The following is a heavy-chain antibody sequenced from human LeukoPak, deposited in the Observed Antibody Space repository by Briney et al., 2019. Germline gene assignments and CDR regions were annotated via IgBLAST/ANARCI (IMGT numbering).Heavy chain of an antibody. J-gene: IGHJ4*02. Sequence: GESLKISCKGSGSRFSSYWIGWGRQMPGKGLEWMRIIYPGDSETRYSPSFQGQVTISADKSISTAYLQWSSLKASDTAMYYCVRALGYCSSGSCYYYDYWGQGTLVAVSS. CDR1: GSRFSSYW. D-gene: IGHD2-15*01. CDR3: VRALGYCSSGSCYYYDY. V-gene: IGHV5-51*01. CDR2: IYPGDSET.